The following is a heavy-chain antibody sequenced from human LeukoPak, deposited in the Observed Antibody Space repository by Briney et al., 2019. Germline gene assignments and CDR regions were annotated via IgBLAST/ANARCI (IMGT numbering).Heavy chain of an antibody. CDR2: IYPADSDT. CDR3: ARRPPTVVTLSRDALHI. J-gene: IGHJ3*02. V-gene: IGHV5-51*01. CDR1: GYTFYNYW. Sequence: GESLKISCKGSGYTFYNYWIGWVRQMPGKGLEWMGIIYPADSDTRCSPSFRGQVTISADKSTDTAYLQLSALKASDTAMYYCARRPPTVVTLSRDALHIWGQGTMVTVSS. D-gene: IGHD4-23*01.